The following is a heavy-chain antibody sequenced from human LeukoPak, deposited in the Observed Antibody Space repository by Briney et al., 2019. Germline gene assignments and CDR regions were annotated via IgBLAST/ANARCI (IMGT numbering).Heavy chain of an antibody. CDR3: ARADLTVDIVATIMNPYYYYYMDV. J-gene: IGHJ6*03. D-gene: IGHD5-12*01. V-gene: IGHV3-48*01. CDR1: GFTFSSYS. CDR2: ISSSSSTI. Sequence: PGGSLRLSCAASGFTFSSYSMNWVRQAPGKGLEWVSYISSSSSTIYYADSVKGRFTISRDNDKNSLYLQMNSLRAEDTAVYYCARADLTVDIVATIMNPYYYYYMDVWGKGTTVTVSS.